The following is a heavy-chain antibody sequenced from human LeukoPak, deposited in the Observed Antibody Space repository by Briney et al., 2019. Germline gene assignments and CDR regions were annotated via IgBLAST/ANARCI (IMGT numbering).Heavy chain of an antibody. CDR2: ISGSGGST. Sequence: PGGSLRLSCAASGFTFSSYAMSGVRQAPGKGLEWVSAISGSGGSTYYADSVKGRFTISRDNSKNTLYLQMNSLRAEDTAVYYCAKEVTLQYYYDTANWFDPWGQGTLVTVSS. V-gene: IGHV3-23*01. J-gene: IGHJ5*02. CDR1: GFTFSSYA. D-gene: IGHD3-22*01. CDR3: AKEVTLQYYYDTANWFDP.